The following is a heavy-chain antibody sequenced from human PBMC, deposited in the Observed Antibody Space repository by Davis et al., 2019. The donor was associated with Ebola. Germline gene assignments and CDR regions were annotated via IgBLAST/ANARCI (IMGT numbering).Heavy chain of an antibody. J-gene: IGHJ4*01. V-gene: IGHV6-1*01. Sequence: LRLSCAVSGDSVSSRSVAWNWIRQSPSRGLEWLGRTYLRSRWYNDYAESVKSRITINPDTSKNQFSLQLNSVTPEDTAVYYCARFHGSYWFLDYWGQGTLVTVSS. CDR2: TYLRSRWYN. D-gene: IGHD2-8*02. CDR1: GDSVSSRSVA. CDR3: ARFHGSYWFLDY.